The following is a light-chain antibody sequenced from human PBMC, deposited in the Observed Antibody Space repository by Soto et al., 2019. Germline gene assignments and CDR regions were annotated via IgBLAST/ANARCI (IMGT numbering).Light chain of an antibody. CDR1: TSNIGSNT. CDR3: AAWDDGLNGYV. V-gene: IGLV1-44*01. J-gene: IGLJ1*01. CDR2: SNN. Sequence: QSALTQPPSASGTAGQRVTISCSGSTSNIGSNTVNWYQQLPGTAPRTLIYSNNQRPSGVPDRFSGSKSGTSGSLAISGLLSEDEAEYYCAAWDDGLNGYVCGTGTKLTVL.